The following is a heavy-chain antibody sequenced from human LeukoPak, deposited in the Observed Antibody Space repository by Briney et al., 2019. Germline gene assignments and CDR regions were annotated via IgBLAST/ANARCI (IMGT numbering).Heavy chain of an antibody. CDR1: GFTFSSYY. CDR2: ISGSGGDT. CDR3: ANYCSGSSCYSGLGY. Sequence: PGGSLRPSCAAAGFTFSSYYMSWVRQAPGKGLEWISTISGSGGDTYYAGSVKGRFTISRDNSKNTLYLQMNSLRAEDAAVYYCANYCSGSSCYSGLGYWGQGALVTVSS. V-gene: IGHV3-23*01. J-gene: IGHJ4*02. D-gene: IGHD2-15*01.